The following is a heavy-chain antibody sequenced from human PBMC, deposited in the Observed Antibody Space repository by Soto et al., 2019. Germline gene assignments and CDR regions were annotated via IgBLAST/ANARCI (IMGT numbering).Heavy chain of an antibody. V-gene: IGHV3-23*01. CDR2: ISGSGGST. CDR1: GFTFSSYA. D-gene: IGHD4-17*01. J-gene: IGHJ4*02. Sequence: GGSLRLSCAASGFTFSSYAMSWVHQAPGKGLEWVSAISGSGGSTYYADSVKGRFTISRDNSKNTLYLQMNSLRAEDTAVYYCAKDYDYGDLYYFDYWGQGTLVTVSS. CDR3: AKDYDYGDLYYFDY.